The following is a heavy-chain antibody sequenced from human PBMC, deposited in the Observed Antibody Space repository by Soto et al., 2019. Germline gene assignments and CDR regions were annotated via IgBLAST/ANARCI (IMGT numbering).Heavy chain of an antibody. CDR2: TYYRSKWYN. Sequence: SQTLSLTCAISGDSVSSSSVTWNWIRQSPSRGLEWLGRTYYRSKWYNDYAESVKSRITINPDTSKNQFSLHLNSVTPEYTAVYYCVRLIGNSWLDFWGQGTLVPSPQ. J-gene: IGHJ5*01. CDR1: GDSVSSSSVT. V-gene: IGHV6-1*01. D-gene: IGHD1-26*01. CDR3: VRLIGNSWLDF.